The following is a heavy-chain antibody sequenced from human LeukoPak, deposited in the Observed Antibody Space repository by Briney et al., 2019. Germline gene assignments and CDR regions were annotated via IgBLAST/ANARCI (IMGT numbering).Heavy chain of an antibody. CDR3: ARDRNYISDFDY. CDR1: GFLFRNYY. Sequence: GGSLRLSCTASGFLFRNYYMTWIRQAPGKGLEWVSYISSSGTTIYYADSVKGRFTISRDNAKTSLYLQMNSPRAEDTAIYYCARDRNYISDFDYWGQGTLVTVSS. V-gene: IGHV3-11*01. D-gene: IGHD1-7*01. CDR2: ISSSGTTI. J-gene: IGHJ4*02.